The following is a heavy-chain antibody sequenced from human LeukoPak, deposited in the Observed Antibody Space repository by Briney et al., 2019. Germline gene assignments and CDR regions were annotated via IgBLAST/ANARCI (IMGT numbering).Heavy chain of an antibody. J-gene: IGHJ5*02. V-gene: IGHV4-30-2*01. CDR3: ARGPRAIYCSSTSCYGEGRNGFDP. Sequence: SETLSLTCTVSGGSISSGGYYWSWIRQPPGKGLEWIGYIYHSGSTYYNPSLKSRVTISVDRSKNQFSLKLSSVTAADTAVYYCARGPRAIYCSSTSCYGEGRNGFDPWGQGPRSPSPQ. CDR1: GGSISSGGYY. CDR2: IYHSGST. D-gene: IGHD2-2*01.